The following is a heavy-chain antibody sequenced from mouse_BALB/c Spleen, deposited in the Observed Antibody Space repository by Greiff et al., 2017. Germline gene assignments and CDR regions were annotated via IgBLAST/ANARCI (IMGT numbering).Heavy chain of an antibody. CDR1: GFSLTSYG. V-gene: IGHV2-4-1*01. Sequence: VQGVESGPGLVQPSQSLSITCTVSGFSLTSYGVHWVRQSPGKGLEWLGVIWSGGSTDYNAAFISRLSISKDNSKSQVFFKMNSLQADDTAIYYCARNRDGNYWYFDVWGAGTTVTVSS. D-gene: IGHD2-1*01. CDR2: IWSGGST. J-gene: IGHJ1*01. CDR3: ARNRDGNYWYFDV.